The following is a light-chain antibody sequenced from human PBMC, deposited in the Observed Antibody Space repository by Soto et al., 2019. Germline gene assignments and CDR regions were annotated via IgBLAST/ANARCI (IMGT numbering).Light chain of an antibody. CDR2: GAS. V-gene: IGKV3-20*01. J-gene: IGKJ2*02. CDR3: QEYGTSPACT. Sequence: EIVLTQSPGTLSLSPGERATLSCRASQSVSSSYLAWYQQKPGQAPRLLIYGASSRATGIPDRFSGSGSGTDFTRTISRLEPEDFAVYYCQEYGTSPACTFGQGTTLEIK. CDR1: QSVSSSY.